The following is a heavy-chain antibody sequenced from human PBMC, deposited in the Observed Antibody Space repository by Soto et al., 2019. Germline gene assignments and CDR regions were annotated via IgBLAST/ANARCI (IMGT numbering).Heavy chain of an antibody. CDR2: IIPIFGTP. V-gene: IGHV1-69*13. CDR1: GASFSSYA. Sequence: SVKVSFNASGASFSSYAISWVRQAPVQGLDCMGGIIPIFGTPSYAQKFQGRVTITADESTTTAYMDLISLRSEDTAVYYCAREYRSSSGRFENWGQGTLVNVSS. CDR3: AREYRSSSGRFEN. J-gene: IGHJ4*02. D-gene: IGHD6-6*01.